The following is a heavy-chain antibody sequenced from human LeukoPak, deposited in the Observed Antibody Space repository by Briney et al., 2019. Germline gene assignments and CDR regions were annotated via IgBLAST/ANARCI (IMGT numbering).Heavy chain of an antibody. CDR1: GFTFSSYA. D-gene: IGHD3-22*01. CDR2: ISGSGGST. J-gene: IGHJ4*02. V-gene: IGHV3-23*01. CDR3: AKSDYYDSSGYYYGSDY. Sequence: GGSLRLSCAASGFTFSSYAMTWVRQAPGKGLEWVSGISGSGGSTYYADSVKGRFTISRDNSKNTLYVQMNSLRAEDTGVYYCAKSDYYDSSGYYYGSDYWGQGTLVTVSS.